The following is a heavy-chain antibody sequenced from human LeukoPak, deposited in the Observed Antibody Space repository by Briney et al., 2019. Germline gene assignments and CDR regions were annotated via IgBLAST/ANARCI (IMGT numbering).Heavy chain of an antibody. CDR1: GFTFSSYS. V-gene: IGHV3-48*04. D-gene: IGHD3-10*01. CDR3: ARGEYGSGSYHIDC. J-gene: IGHJ4*02. Sequence: GGSLRLSCAASGFTFSSYSMNWVRQAPGKGLEWVSYISSSGSTIYYADSVKGRFTISRDNAKNSLYLQMNSLRAEDTAVYYCARGEYGSGSYHIDCWGQGTLVTVSS. CDR2: ISSSGSTI.